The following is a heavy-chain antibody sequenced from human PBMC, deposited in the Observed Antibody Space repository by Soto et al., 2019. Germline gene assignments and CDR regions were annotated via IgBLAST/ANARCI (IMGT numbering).Heavy chain of an antibody. CDR1: GFTFSTSA. CDR2: IVVCSGNT. D-gene: IGHD3-16*01. V-gene: IGHV1-58*01. Sequence: SVKVSCKASGFTFSTSAVQCVRQARGQRLEWIGWIVVCSGNTIYAQKFRERVTITRDMSTSTAYMELSSLRSEDTAIYYCAAPSKGGYYYGMDVWGQGTTVTVLL. J-gene: IGHJ6*02. CDR3: AAPSKGGYYYGMDV.